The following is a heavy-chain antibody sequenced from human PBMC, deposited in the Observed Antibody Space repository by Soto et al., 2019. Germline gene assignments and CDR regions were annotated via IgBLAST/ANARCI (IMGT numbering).Heavy chain of an antibody. J-gene: IGHJ5*02. D-gene: IGHD2-15*01. CDR1: GYTFTSYG. V-gene: IGHV1-18*01. Sequence: ASVKVSCKASGYTFTSYGISWVRQAPGQGLEWMGWISAYNGNTNYAQKFQGWVTMTRDTSISTAYMELSRLRSDDTAVYYCARAKMVVAATTPDLWFDPWGQGTLVTVSS. CDR3: ARAKMVVAATTPDLWFDP. CDR2: ISAYNGNT.